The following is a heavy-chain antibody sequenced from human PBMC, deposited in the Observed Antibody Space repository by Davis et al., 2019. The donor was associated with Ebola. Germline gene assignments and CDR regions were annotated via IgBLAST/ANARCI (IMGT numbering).Heavy chain of an antibody. CDR3: ARHAREMATPSWYFDL. CDR2: IYPGDSDT. CDR1: GYSFTSYW. Sequence: PGGSLRLSCKGSGYSFTSYWIGWVRQMPGKGLEWMGIIYPGDSDTRYSPSFQGQVTISADKSISTAYLQWSSLKASDTAMYYCARHAREMATPSWYFDLWGRGTLVTVSS. J-gene: IGHJ2*01. V-gene: IGHV5-51*01. D-gene: IGHD5-24*01.